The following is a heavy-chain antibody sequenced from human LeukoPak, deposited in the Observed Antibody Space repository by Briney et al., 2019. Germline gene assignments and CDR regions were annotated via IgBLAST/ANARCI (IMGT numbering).Heavy chain of an antibody. CDR3: ARGGAARLHFQN. CDR1: GGSISTYY. J-gene: IGHJ1*01. CDR2: IYYSGST. D-gene: IGHD6-6*01. V-gene: IGHV4-59*01. Sequence: SETLSLTCTVSGGSISTYYWSWIRQPPGKGLEWIGYIYYSGSTNYNPSLKSRVTISLDTSKNQFSLNLNSVTAADTAVYYCARGGAARLHFQNWGQGTLVTVSS.